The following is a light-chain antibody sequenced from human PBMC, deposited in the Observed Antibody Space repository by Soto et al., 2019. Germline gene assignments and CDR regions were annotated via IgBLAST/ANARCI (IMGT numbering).Light chain of an antibody. CDR3: QQRSNWPPIT. Sequence: DFVMTQSPDSLAVSLGERATINCKSSQSVLSNSDNKNYLAWFQQKPGQPPKLLIYWASTRESGVPDRFSGSGSATDFTLTISSLQAEDVAVYYCQQRSNWPPITFGQGTRLEIK. CDR2: WAS. V-gene: IGKV4-1*01. J-gene: IGKJ5*01. CDR1: QSVLSNSDNKNY.